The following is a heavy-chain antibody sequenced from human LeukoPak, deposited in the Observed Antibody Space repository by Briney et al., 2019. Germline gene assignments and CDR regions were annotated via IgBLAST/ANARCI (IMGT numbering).Heavy chain of an antibody. CDR3: ARERYSNYNWFDP. CDR2: IYHSGST. Sequence: SETLSLTCTVSGDSISTYYWSWIRQPPGKGLEWIGYIYHSGSTNYNPSLKSRVSISVGTSKNQFSLKLSSVTAADTAVYYCARERYSNYNWFDPWGQGTLVTVSS. CDR1: GDSISTYY. J-gene: IGHJ5*02. D-gene: IGHD4-11*01. V-gene: IGHV4-59*01.